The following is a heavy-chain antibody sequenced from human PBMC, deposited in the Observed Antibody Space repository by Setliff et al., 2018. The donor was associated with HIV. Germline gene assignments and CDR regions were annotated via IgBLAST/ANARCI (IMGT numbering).Heavy chain of an antibody. D-gene: IGHD1-1*01. J-gene: IGHJ4*02. CDR3: ARSPGMFDY. Sequence: PAGSLRLSCAASGFTVSSNYMSWVRQAPGKGLEWVSYITGSSDTIYYADSVKGRFTISRDNSKNTVYLQMTSLRAEDTAVYYCARSPGMFDYWGQGTPVTVSS. V-gene: IGHV3-48*01. CDR1: GFTVSSNY. CDR2: ITGSSDTI.